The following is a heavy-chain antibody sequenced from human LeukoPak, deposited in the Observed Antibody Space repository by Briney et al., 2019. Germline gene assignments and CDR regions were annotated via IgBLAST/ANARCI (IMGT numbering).Heavy chain of an antibody. D-gene: IGHD4-17*01. CDR3: ARDNGDSDFDY. CDR1: GFTFSSYA. Sequence: RPGGSLRLSCAASGFTFSSYAITWVRQAPGKGLEWVSAVSSNGAKTYYADSVKGRFTISRDNSKNTLYLQMNSLRAEDTAVYYCARDNGDSDFDYWGQGTLVTVSS. CDR2: VSSNGAKT. V-gene: IGHV3-23*01. J-gene: IGHJ4*02.